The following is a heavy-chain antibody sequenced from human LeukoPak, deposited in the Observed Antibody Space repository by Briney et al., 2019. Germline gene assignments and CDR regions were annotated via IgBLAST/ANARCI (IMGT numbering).Heavy chain of an antibody. CDR1: GGSFSGYY. CDR2: INHSGST. J-gene: IGHJ4*02. CDR3: ARRGRGYSYGSQPIDY. D-gene: IGHD5-18*01. Sequence: SETLSLTCAAYGGSFSGYYWSWIRQPPGKGLEWIGEINHSGSTNYNPSLKSRVTISVDTSKNQFSLKLSSVTAADTAVYYCARRGRGYSYGSQPIDYWGQGTLVTVSS. V-gene: IGHV4-34*01.